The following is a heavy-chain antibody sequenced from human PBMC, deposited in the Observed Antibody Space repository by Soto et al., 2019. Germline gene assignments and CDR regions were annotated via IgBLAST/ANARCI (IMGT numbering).Heavy chain of an antibody. Sequence: PGGSLRLSCAASGFTVSISYMSWVRQVPGKGLEWVSIIYSDGYTYYADSVKDRFTISRDNSKNTLYLHMSGLRTEDTAVYYCARRKYCSSTTCFDYWGQGTLVTVSS. CDR1: GFTVSISY. D-gene: IGHD2-2*01. CDR2: IYSDGYT. CDR3: ARRKYCSSTTCFDY. V-gene: IGHV3-66*01. J-gene: IGHJ4*02.